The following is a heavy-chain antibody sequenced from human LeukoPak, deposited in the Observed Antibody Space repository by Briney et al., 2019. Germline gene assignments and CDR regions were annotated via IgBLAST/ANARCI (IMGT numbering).Heavy chain of an antibody. CDR1: GFTFSSYA. Sequence: RGSLRLSCAASGFTFSSYAMHWVRQAPGKGLEWVAVISYDGSNKYYADSVKGRFTISRDNSKNTLYLQMNSLRAEDTAVYYCARSLGYFDWLLLDVWGKGTTVTVSS. CDR3: ARSLGYFDWLLLDV. D-gene: IGHD3-9*01. V-gene: IGHV3-30-3*01. CDR2: ISYDGSNK. J-gene: IGHJ6*04.